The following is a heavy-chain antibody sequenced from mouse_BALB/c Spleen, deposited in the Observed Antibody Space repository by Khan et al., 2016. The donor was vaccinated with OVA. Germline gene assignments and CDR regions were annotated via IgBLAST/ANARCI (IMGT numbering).Heavy chain of an antibody. D-gene: IGHD2-3*01. CDR1: GFNIKDTY. CDR2: IAPATGNT. Sequence: VQLQQSGAELVKPGASVKLSCTASGFNIKDTYLHWVKQRPEQGLEWIGRIAPATGNTQYDQTFQGKATITSDTSSNTSYLQFNSLTSDDTAVYYWARPSYDPRDFEVWGAGTTVTVSS. J-gene: IGHJ1*01. CDR3: ARPSYDPRDFEV. V-gene: IGHV14-3*02.